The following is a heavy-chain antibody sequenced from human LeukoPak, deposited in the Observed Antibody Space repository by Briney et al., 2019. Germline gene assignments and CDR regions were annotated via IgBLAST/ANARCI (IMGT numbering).Heavy chain of an antibody. J-gene: IGHJ4*02. CDR2: IYSGGST. CDR1: GFTFSSYG. V-gene: IGHV3-66*01. D-gene: IGHD3-9*01. CDR3: ARDRLHYDSLTGYPAD. Sequence: PGRSLRLSCVASGFTFSSYGMHWVRQAPGKGLEWVSVIYSGGSTHYADSVKGRFTISRDNSKNTLYLQMNSLRAEDTAVYYCARDRLHYDSLTGYPADWGQGTLVTVSS.